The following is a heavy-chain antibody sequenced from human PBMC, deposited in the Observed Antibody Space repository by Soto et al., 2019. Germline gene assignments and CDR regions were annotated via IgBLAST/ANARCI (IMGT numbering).Heavy chain of an antibody. CDR2: ISYDGSNK. V-gene: IGHV3-30*04. D-gene: IGHD6-19*01. CDR3: ARGGTAVASNSDY. Sequence: GGSLRLSCAASGFTFSSYAMHWVRQAPGKGLEWVAVISYDGSNKYYADSVKGRFTISRDNSKNTLYLQMNSLRAEDTAVYYCARGGTAVASNSDYWGQGTLVTVSS. J-gene: IGHJ4*02. CDR1: GFTFSSYA.